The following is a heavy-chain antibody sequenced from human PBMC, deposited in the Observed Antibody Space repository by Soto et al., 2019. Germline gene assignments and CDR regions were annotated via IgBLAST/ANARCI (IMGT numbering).Heavy chain of an antibody. V-gene: IGHV3-33*01. CDR1: GFTFSNYA. Sequence: PGGSLRLSCAAAGFTFSNYAMHWVRQAPGKGLEWVAVMWHDGSNEKYVDSVKGRFTISRDNSKNTLYLQMNSLRAEDTAVYYCARDQYSSGWYGFFDFWGQGTLVTVSS. D-gene: IGHD6-19*01. CDR2: MWHDGSNE. CDR3: ARDQYSSGWYGFFDF. J-gene: IGHJ4*02.